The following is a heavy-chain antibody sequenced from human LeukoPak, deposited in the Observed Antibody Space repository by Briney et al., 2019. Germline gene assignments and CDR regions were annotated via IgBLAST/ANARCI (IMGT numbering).Heavy chain of an antibody. CDR1: GGTFSSYA. Sequence: SVKVSCKASGGTFSSYAISWVRQAPGQGLEWMGGIIPIFGTANYAQKFQGRVTITADESTSTAYMELSSLRSEDTAVYYCASSAPVADSGYPIWIFDYWGQGTLVTVSS. J-gene: IGHJ4*02. V-gene: IGHV1-69*13. CDR3: ASSAPVADSGYPIWIFDY. D-gene: IGHD3-22*01. CDR2: IIPIFGTA.